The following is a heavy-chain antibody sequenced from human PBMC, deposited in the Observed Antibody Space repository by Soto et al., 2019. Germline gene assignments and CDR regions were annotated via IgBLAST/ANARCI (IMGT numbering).Heavy chain of an antibody. D-gene: IGHD3-3*01. Sequence: PGGSLRLSCAASGFTFSSYSMNWVRQAPGKGLEWVSSISSSSSYIYYADSVKGRFTISRDNAKNSLYLQMNSLRAEDTAVYYCARELYDFWSGYPTHFDYWGQGTLVTVSS. CDR3: ARELYDFWSGYPTHFDY. CDR2: ISSSSSYI. J-gene: IGHJ4*02. CDR1: GFTFSSYS. V-gene: IGHV3-21*01.